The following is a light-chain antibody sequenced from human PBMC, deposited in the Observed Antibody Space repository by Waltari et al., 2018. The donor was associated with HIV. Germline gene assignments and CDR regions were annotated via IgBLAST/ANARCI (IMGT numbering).Light chain of an antibody. J-gene: IGLJ3*02. Sequence: SYVLTQPPSVSVAPGKTARITCGGNNIGIKSVHWYQQKPGQAPVLVIYDDSDRPSGIPERCSGANSVNTATLTISRVEAGDEADYYCQVWDSSSDLNWVFGGGTKLTVL. CDR1: NIGIKS. CDR3: QVWDSSSDLNWV. V-gene: IGLV3-21*04. CDR2: DDS.